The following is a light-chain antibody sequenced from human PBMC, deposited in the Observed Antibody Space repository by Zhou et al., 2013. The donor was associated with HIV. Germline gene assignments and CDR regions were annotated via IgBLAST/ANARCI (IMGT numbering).Light chain of an antibody. V-gene: IGKV1-39*01. J-gene: IGKJ3*01. CDR2: DAS. CDR3: QQSYSTLFT. CDR1: QRIDSH. Sequence: DIQMTQSPSSLSAFVGDRVTITCRASQRIDSHLNWYQQKLGKAPKLLIYDASNLQSGVPSRFSGSGSGDRVQIPPSANLQPEDFATYYCQQSYSTLFTFGPGTKVDYQT.